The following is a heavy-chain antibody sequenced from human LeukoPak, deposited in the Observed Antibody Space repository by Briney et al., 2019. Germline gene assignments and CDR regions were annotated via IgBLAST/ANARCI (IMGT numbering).Heavy chain of an antibody. CDR1: GCSISSGYY. Sequence: SETLSLTCTVSGCSISSGYYWGWIRQPPGKGLEWIAEIYHDGNTNYNPSLKSRVTISVDTSNNHFSLKLSSVTAADTAVYYCARHSRAYYYYYMDVWGKGTTVTISS. V-gene: IGHV4-38-2*02. CDR3: ARHSRAYYYYYMDV. J-gene: IGHJ6*03. CDR2: IYHDGNT.